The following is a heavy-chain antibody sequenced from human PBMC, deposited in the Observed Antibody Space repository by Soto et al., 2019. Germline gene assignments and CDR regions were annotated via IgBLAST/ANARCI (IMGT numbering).Heavy chain of an antibody. V-gene: IGHV3-23*01. CDR3: AKDHTQRIAVVDDY. J-gene: IGHJ4*02. CDR2: ISGSGGST. CDR1: GFTFRSYA. Sequence: GGSLRLSCAAAGFTFRSYAISWVRQAPGKGLEWVSAISGSGGSTYYADSVKGRFTISRDNSKNTLYLQMNSLRAEDTAVYYCAKDHTQRIAVVDDYWGQGTLVTVSS. D-gene: IGHD6-19*01.